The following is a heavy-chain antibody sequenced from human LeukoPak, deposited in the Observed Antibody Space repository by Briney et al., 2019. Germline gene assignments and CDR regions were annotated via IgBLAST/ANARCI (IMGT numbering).Heavy chain of an antibody. Sequence: PSETLSLTCTVSGGSISSYYWSWIRQPPGKGLEWIGYIYTSGSTNYNPSLKSRVTISVDKSKNQFSLKLSSVTAADTAVYYCARGVPAAPIDYWGQGTLVTVSS. D-gene: IGHD2-2*01. J-gene: IGHJ4*02. CDR2: IYTSGST. CDR1: GGSISSYY. V-gene: IGHV4-4*09. CDR3: ARGVPAAPIDY.